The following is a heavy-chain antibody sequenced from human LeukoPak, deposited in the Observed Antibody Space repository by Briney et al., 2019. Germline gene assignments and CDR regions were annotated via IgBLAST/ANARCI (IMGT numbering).Heavy chain of an antibody. CDR1: GYTFTGYY. Sequence: VASGKVSCKASGYTFTGYYMHWVRQAPGQGLEWMGWINPNSGGTNYAQKFQGRVTMTRDTSISTAYTELSRLRSDDTAVYYCARGGQWEPLPTNWFDPWGQGTLVTVSS. J-gene: IGHJ5*02. CDR2: INPNSGGT. CDR3: ARGGQWEPLPTNWFDP. D-gene: IGHD1-26*01. V-gene: IGHV1-2*02.